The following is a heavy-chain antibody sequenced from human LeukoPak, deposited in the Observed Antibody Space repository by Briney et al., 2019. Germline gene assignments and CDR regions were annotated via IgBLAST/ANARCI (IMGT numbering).Heavy chain of an antibody. CDR1: GLTVSYNY. CDR3: ARSDCGGDCYSLDS. Sequence: GGSLRLSWAASGLTVSYNYMSWVRQAPGKGLEWVSVIYSGGGTYYADSVKGRFTISRDNSKNTLYLQMNSLRVEDTAVYYCARSDCGGDCYSLDSWGQGTLVTVSS. V-gene: IGHV3-66*01. CDR2: IYSGGGT. D-gene: IGHD2-21*02. J-gene: IGHJ4*02.